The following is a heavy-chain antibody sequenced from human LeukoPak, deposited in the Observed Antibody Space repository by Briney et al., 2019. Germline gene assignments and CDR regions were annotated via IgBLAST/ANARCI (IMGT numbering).Heavy chain of an antibody. CDR2: INHSGST. J-gene: IGHJ4*02. D-gene: IGHD2-21*02. V-gene: IGHV4-34*01. CDR1: GGAFSGYY. CDR3: ARRLCGGDCYSTFSY. Sequence: PSETLSLTCAVYGGAFSGYYWSWIRQPPGKGQEWIGEINHSGSTNYNPSLKSRVTISVDTSKNQFSLKLSSVTAADTAVYYCARRLCGGDCYSTFSYWGQGTLVTVSS.